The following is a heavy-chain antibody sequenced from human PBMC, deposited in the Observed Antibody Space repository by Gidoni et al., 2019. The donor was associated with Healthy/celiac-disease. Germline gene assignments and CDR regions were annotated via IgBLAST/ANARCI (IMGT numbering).Heavy chain of an antibody. D-gene: IGHD2-21*01. CDR3: ARALGSYCGGDCYSFDY. V-gene: IGHV6-1*01. J-gene: IGHJ4*02. CDR2: TYYRSKWYN. CDR1: VDSVSSNIAA. Sequence: QVQLQQSGPGLVKPSQPLSLTCAISVDSVSSNIAAWNWIRQSPSRGLEWLGRTYYRSKWYNDYAVSVKSRITINPDTSKNQFSLQLNSVTPEDTAVYYCARALGSYCGGDCYSFDYWGQGTLVTVSS.